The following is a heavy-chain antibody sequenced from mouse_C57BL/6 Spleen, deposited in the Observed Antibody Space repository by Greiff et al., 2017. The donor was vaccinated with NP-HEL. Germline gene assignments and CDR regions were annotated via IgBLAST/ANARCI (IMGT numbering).Heavy chain of an antibody. V-gene: IGHV1-50*01. J-gene: IGHJ3*01. D-gene: IGHD1-1*01. CDR3: ARGYYGSSLAWFAY. Sequence: QVQLQQPGAELVKPGASVKLSCKASGYTFTSYWMQWVKQRPGQGLEWIGEIDPSDSYTNYNQKFKGKATLTVDTSSSTAYMQLSSLTSEDSAVYYCARGYYGSSLAWFAYWGQGTLVTVSA. CDR2: IDPSDSYT. CDR1: GYTFTSYW.